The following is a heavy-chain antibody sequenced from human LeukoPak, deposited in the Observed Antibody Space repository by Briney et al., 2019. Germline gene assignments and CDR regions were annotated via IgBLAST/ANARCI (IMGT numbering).Heavy chain of an antibody. Sequence: GESLKISCKGSGYTFSSYWIGWVRQMPGKGLEWMGIIYPGDSDTRYSPSLQGQVTISVDTSIGTAYLQRSSLKASDTAIYYCARQNDFRLDYWGQGTLSPSPQ. CDR3: ARQNDFRLDY. CDR2: IYPGDSDT. V-gene: IGHV5-51*01. D-gene: IGHD3-3*01. J-gene: IGHJ4*02. CDR1: GYTFSSYW.